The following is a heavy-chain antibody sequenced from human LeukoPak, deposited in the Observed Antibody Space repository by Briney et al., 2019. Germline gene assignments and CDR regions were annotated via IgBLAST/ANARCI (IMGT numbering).Heavy chain of an antibody. CDR3: ARHFGYSSGWPLDY. V-gene: IGHV4-39*01. CDR2: IYYSGST. Sequence: PSETLSLTCTVSGGSISSSSYYWGWIRQPPGKGLEWIGSIYYSGSTYYNPSLKSRVTISVDTSKNQFSLKLSSVTAADTAVYYCARHFGYSSGWPLDYWGQGTLVTVSS. J-gene: IGHJ4*02. CDR1: GGSISSSSYY. D-gene: IGHD6-19*01.